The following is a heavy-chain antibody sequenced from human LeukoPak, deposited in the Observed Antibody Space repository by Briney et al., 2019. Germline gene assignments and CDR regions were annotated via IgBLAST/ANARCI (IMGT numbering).Heavy chain of an antibody. D-gene: IGHD3-10*01. CDR3: ARDWFTMVRGVIPPVGMDV. CDR2: ISAYNGNT. V-gene: IGHV1-18*01. Sequence: ASVKVSCKASGYTFTSYGISWVRQAPGQGLEWMGWISAYNGNTNYAQKLQGRVTMTTDTSTSTAYMELRSLRSDDTAVYYCARDWFTMVRGVIPPVGMDVWGQGTTVTVSS. J-gene: IGHJ6*02. CDR1: GYTFTSYG.